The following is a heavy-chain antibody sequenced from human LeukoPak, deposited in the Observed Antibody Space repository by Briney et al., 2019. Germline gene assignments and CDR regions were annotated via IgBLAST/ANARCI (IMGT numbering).Heavy chain of an antibody. V-gene: IGHV3-30-3*01. J-gene: IGHJ6*02. CDR1: GFTFSSYA. CDR3: ASQKAADV. D-gene: IGHD6-13*01. Sequence: GGSLRLSCAASGFTFSSYAMHWVRQAPGKGLEWVAVISYDGSNKYYADSVKGRFTISRDNSKNTLYLQVNSLRAEDTAVYYCASQKAADVWGQGTTVTVSS. CDR2: ISYDGSNK.